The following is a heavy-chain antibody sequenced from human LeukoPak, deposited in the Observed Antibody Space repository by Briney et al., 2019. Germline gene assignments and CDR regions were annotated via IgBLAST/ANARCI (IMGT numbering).Heavy chain of an antibody. CDR1: GFTFGIYS. D-gene: IGHD1-1*01. CDR3: AKDRAGTPWAD. V-gene: IGHV3-23*01. Sequence: PGGSLRLSCAASGFTFGIYSMTWVRLAPGKGLEWVSTVNPSGDSTYYADSVKGRFTISRDNSKNTVYLQMDSLRAEDTAVYYCAKDRAGTPWADWGQGTLVTVSS. J-gene: IGHJ4*02. CDR2: VNPSGDST.